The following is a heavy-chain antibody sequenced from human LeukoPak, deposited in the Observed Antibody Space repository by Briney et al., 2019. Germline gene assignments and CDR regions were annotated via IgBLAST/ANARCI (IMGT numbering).Heavy chain of an antibody. J-gene: IGHJ4*02. CDR2: IYYSGST. Sequence: PSETLSLTCTVSGGSISSYYWSWIRQPPGKGLEWIGYIYYSGSTNYNPSLKSRVTISVDTSKNQFSLKLSSVTAADTAVYYCARQVGEMLLDYWGQGTLVTVSS. CDR1: GGSISSYY. D-gene: IGHD3-10*01. CDR3: ARQVGEMLLDY. V-gene: IGHV4-59*01.